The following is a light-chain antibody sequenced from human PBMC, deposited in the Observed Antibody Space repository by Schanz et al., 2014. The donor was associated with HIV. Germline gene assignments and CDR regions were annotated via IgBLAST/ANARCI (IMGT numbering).Light chain of an antibody. J-gene: IGLJ2*01. CDR3: AAWDDSLNGVI. V-gene: IGLV1-44*01. CDR1: SSTIGAGYD. Sequence: QSVLTQPPSVSGAPGQRITISCTGSSSTIGAGYDVHWYQQLPGTAPKLLIYRNNQRPSGVPDRFSGSKSGTSASLAVSGLQSEDDADYYCAAWDDSLNGVIFGGGTKVTVL. CDR2: RNN.